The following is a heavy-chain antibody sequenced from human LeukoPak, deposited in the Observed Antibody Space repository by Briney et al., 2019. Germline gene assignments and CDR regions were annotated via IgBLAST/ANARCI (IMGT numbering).Heavy chain of an antibody. CDR1: GFTFSSYG. D-gene: IGHD2-21*02. J-gene: IGHJ4*02. Sequence: WGSLRLTCAASGFTFSSYGIHWVGQAPGKGLEWVAVIWHDGRNKYYADSVKGRFNISRDNSKNTVLLQMNSLRAEDTAIYYCARDWGSDAAIDYWGQGTLVTVSS. CDR3: ARDWGSDAAIDY. V-gene: IGHV3-33*01. CDR2: IWHDGRNK.